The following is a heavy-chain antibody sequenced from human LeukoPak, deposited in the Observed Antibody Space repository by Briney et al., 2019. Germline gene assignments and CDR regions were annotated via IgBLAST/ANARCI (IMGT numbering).Heavy chain of an antibody. V-gene: IGHV3-21*01. CDR3: ARDRGFGLNAFDI. CDR1: GFTFSSYS. D-gene: IGHD3-10*01. CDR2: ISSSSSYI. J-gene: IGHJ3*02. Sequence: GGSLRLSCAASGFTFSSYSMNWVRQAPGKGLEWVSSISSSSSYIYYADSVKGRFTISRDNAKNSLYLQMHSLRAEDTAVYYCARDRGFGLNAFDIWGQGTMVTVSS.